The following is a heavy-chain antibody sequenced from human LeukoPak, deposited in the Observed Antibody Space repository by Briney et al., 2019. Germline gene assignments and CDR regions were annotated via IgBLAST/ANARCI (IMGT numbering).Heavy chain of an antibody. CDR1: GYSFTSYW. CDR2: IYPGDPDT. D-gene: IGHD3-10*02. V-gene: IGHV5-51*01. Sequence: GESLKISCKGSGYSFTSYWIYWVRQMPGKGLEWMGIIYPGDPDTRYSPSFQGQITISADKSISTAYLQWSSLKASDTAMYYCARLALGSGSSIRDSDYYYGMDVWGQGTTVTVSS. CDR3: ARLALGSGSSIRDSDYYYGMDV. J-gene: IGHJ6*02.